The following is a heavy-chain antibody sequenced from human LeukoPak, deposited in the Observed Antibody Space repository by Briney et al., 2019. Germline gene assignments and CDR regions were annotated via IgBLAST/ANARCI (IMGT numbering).Heavy chain of an antibody. V-gene: IGHV4-39*01. J-gene: IGHJ4*02. CDR2: IYYSGST. Sequence: PAETLSLTCTVSGGSISSTNYYWGWIRQPPGKGLEWIVSIYYSGSTYYNPSLKSRVTISVDTSKNQFSLKLSSVTAADTAVYYCALGTVGGTVYWGQGTLVTVSS. CDR1: GGSISSTNYY. CDR3: ALGTVGGTVY. D-gene: IGHD6-19*01.